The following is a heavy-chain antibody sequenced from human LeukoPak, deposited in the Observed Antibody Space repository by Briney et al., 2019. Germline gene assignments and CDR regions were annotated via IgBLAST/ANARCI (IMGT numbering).Heavy chain of an antibody. Sequence: GGSLRLSCAASGFTFSSYSMNWVRQAPGKGLEWVSSISSSSSYIYYADSVKGRFTISRDNAKNSLYLQMNSLRAEDTAVYYCARKSTVTAPNVGYWGQGTLVTVSS. V-gene: IGHV3-21*01. D-gene: IGHD4-17*01. J-gene: IGHJ4*02. CDR2: ISSSSSYI. CDR1: GFTFSSYS. CDR3: ARKSTVTAPNVGY.